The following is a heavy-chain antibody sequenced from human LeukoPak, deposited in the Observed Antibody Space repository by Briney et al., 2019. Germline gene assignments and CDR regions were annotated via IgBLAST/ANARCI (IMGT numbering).Heavy chain of an antibody. Sequence: ASVKVSCKASGYTFTGYYMHWVRQAPGQGLEWMGWINPNSGGTNYAQKFQGRVTMTRDTSISTAYMELSRLRSDDTAVYYCARDYYGSGSYYTAGEIDYWGQGTLVTVSS. D-gene: IGHD3-10*01. CDR2: INPNSGGT. CDR1: GYTFTGYY. V-gene: IGHV1-2*02. CDR3: ARDYYGSGSYYTAGEIDY. J-gene: IGHJ4*02.